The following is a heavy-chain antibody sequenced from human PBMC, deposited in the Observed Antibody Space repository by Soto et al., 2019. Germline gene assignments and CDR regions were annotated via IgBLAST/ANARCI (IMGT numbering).Heavy chain of an antibody. V-gene: IGHV3-74*01. J-gene: IGHJ4*02. CDR1: GFTFSSHW. CDR3: ARDRPDVSVPSSVEQPMFDY. Sequence: EVQLVESGGGLVHPGGSLRLSCAASGFTFSSHWMHWVRHVPGKQFVWVARINSYGSSTDYADSVKGRFTISRDNAKNKLYLQIKSLGDEDTAVYYCARDRPDVSVPSSVEQPMFDYWGQGILVTVSS. D-gene: IGHD3-16*01. CDR2: INSYGSST.